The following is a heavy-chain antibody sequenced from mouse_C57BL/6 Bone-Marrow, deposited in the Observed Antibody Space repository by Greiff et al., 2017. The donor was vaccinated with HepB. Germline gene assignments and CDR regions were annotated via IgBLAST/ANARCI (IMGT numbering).Heavy chain of an antibody. J-gene: IGHJ3*01. Sequence: EVKLQESGPGLVKPSQSLSLTCSVTGYSITSGYYWNWIRQFPGNKLEWMGYISYDGSNNYNPSLKNRISITRDTSKNQFFLKLNSVTTEDTATYYCARDSGLLRAWFAYWGQGTLVTVSA. CDR3: ARDSGLLRAWFAY. D-gene: IGHD1-1*01. V-gene: IGHV3-6*01. CDR1: GYSITSGYY. CDR2: ISYDGSN.